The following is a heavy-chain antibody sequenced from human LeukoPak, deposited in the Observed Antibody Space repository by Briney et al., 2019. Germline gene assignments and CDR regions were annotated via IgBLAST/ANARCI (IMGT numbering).Heavy chain of an antibody. J-gene: IGHJ5*02. CDR2: INHSGST. D-gene: IGHD2-2*01. CDR1: GGSFSGYY. V-gene: IGHV4-34*01. Sequence: KPSETLSLTCAVYGGSFSGYYWSWIRQHPGKGLEWIGEINHSGSTNYNPSLKSRVTISVDTSKNQFSLKLSSVTAADTAVYYCASASSTSGWDWFDPWGQGTLVTVSS. CDR3: ASASSTSGWDWFDP.